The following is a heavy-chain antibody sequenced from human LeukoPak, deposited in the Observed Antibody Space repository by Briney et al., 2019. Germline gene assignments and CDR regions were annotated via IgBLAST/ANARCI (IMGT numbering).Heavy chain of an antibody. CDR2: IWNSGST. Sequence: PSPTLSLTCSVSGASISSRTYYWTWIRQHPAKGLAWIGYIWNSGSTNYNPALKSRVTISVDTSKNQFSLKLTSVTAADTAIYYCARDVSSMFPNWFDPWGQGILVIVSS. V-gene: IGHV4-31*03. J-gene: IGHJ5*02. CDR3: ARDVSSMFPNWFDP. CDR1: GASISSRTYY. D-gene: IGHD6-6*01.